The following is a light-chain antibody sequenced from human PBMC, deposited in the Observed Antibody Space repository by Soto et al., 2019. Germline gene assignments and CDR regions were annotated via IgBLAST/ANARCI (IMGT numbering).Light chain of an antibody. CDR2: EVI. V-gene: IGLV2-14*01. Sequence: QPASVSGSPGQSITISCTGTSSDVGAYNSISWYQQHPGKAPKLIIYEVINRPSGVSNRFSGSKSGNTASLTISGLQPEDEADYYCSSYTSIITVVFGGGTKLTVL. CDR3: SSYTSIITVV. CDR1: SSDVGAYNS. J-gene: IGLJ2*01.